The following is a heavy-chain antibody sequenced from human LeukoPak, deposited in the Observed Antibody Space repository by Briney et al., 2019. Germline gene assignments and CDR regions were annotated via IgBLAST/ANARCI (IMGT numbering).Heavy chain of an antibody. Sequence: ASVKVSCKASGYTFTGYYMHWVRQAPGQGLEWMGWIIPNTGGTNYAQKFQDWVTMSSDTSISTAYMELSSLRSDDTAVYYCAREQMGATMMFHNDYWGQGTLVTVSS. D-gene: IGHD1-26*01. J-gene: IGHJ4*02. V-gene: IGHV1-2*04. CDR3: AREQMGATMMFHNDY. CDR2: IIPNTGGT. CDR1: GYTFTGYY.